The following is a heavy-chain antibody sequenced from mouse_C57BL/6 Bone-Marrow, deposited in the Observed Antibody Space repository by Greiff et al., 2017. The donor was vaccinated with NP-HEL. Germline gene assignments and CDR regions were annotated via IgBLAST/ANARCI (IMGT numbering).Heavy chain of an antibody. V-gene: IGHV1-64*01. CDR1: GYTFTSYW. CDR2: IHPTSGST. D-gene: IGHD1-1*02. Sequence: QVQLQQPGAELVKPGASVKLSCKASGYTFTSYWMHWVKQRPGQGLEWIGMIHPTSGSTNYNEKFKSKATLTVDKSSSTAYMQLSSLTSEDSAVYYCTRYGNWYFDVWGTGTTVTVSS. CDR3: TRYGNWYFDV. J-gene: IGHJ1*03.